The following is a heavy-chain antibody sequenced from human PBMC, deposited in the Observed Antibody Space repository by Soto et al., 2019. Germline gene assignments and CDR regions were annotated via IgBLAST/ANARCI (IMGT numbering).Heavy chain of an antibody. V-gene: IGHV4-39*01. CDR2: IFYAGNT. D-gene: IGHD6-13*01. CDR3: ARQAAAPGIDLWFDP. Sequence: PSETLSLTCTVSGGSISSSRSYWAWFRQPPGKELEWIANIFYAGNTYYNPSLKSRVTVSVDTSKNQFSLKLDSVTAADTAVYYCARQAAAPGIDLWFDPWGQGTLVTVSS. CDR1: GGSISSSRSY. J-gene: IGHJ5*02.